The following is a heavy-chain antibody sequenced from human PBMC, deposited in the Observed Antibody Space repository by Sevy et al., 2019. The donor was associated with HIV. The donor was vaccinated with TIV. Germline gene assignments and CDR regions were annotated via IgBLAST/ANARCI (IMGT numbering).Heavy chain of an antibody. CDR1: GYTFTSYD. J-gene: IGHJ4*02. CDR3: ASRWGDYDSGNYCPY. CDR2: MNPKSGNT. V-gene: IGHV1-8*01. D-gene: IGHD3-22*01. Sequence: ASVKVSCKASGYTFTSYDINWVRQATGQGLEWMGWMNPKSGNTGYAQKFQGRVTMTRDTSISTAYMELSSLRSEDTAVYYCASRWGDYDSGNYCPYWGQGTLVTVSS.